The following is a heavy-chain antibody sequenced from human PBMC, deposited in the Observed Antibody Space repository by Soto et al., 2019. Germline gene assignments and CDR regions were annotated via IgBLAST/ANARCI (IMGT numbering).Heavy chain of an antibody. CDR1: GFTFSGFD. J-gene: IGHJ4*02. CDR3: ARGQEVGAHFFDS. Sequence: GGSLRLSCEASGFTFSGFDMYWVRQPTGKGLEWVATIGTAGDTYYAVSVEGRFTISRDNAKNSLSLQMHSLRAGDTAVYFCARGQEVGAHFFDSWGQGTQVTVSS. V-gene: IGHV3-13*01. D-gene: IGHD2-15*01. CDR2: IGTAGDT.